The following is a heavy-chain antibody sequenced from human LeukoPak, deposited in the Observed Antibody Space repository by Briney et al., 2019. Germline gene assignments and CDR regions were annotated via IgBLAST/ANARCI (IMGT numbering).Heavy chain of an antibody. V-gene: IGHV3-53*01. CDR1: GFTVSSTY. D-gene: IGHD6-13*01. J-gene: IGHJ4*02. CDR3: ARDIAAADAFDY. CDR2: IYSGGNI. Sequence: PGGSLRLSCAASGFTVSSTYMSWVRQAPGKGLEWVSVIYSGGNIYYIDSVKGRFTISRDTSKNTLYLQMNSLRDEDTAVYYCARDIAAADAFDYWGQGTLVTVSS.